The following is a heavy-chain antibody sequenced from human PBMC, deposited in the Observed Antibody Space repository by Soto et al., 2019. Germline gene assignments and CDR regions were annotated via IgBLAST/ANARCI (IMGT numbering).Heavy chain of an antibody. V-gene: IGHV3-33*01. D-gene: IGHD6-19*01. CDR2: IWYDGSNK. CDR3: ASSSGWYVPMD. J-gene: IGHJ4*02. Sequence: QVQLVESGGGVVQPGRSLRLSCAASGFTFSSYGMHWVRQAPGKGLEWVAVIWYDGSNKYYADSVKGRFTISRDNSKNTLYLQMNSLRAEETAVYYCASSSGWYVPMDWGQGTLVTVSS. CDR1: GFTFSSYG.